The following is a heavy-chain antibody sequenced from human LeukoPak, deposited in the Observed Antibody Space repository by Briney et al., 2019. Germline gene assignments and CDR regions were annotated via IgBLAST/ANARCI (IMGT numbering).Heavy chain of an antibody. Sequence: GGSLRLSCAASGFTFSNYNMNWVRQAPGKGLEWVSYISSSSSTIYYADSVKGRFTISRDNAKNSLYLQMNSMRAEDTAVYYCARGGTYYDILTGYYIDYWGQGTLVTVSS. V-gene: IGHV3-48*04. CDR3: ARGGTYYDILTGYYIDY. CDR2: ISSSSSTI. D-gene: IGHD3-9*01. CDR1: GFTFSNYN. J-gene: IGHJ4*02.